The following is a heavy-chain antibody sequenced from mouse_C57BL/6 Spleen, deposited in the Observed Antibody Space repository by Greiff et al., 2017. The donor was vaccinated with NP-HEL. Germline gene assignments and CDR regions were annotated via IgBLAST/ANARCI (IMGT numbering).Heavy chain of an antibody. Sequence: EVHLVESGGGLVKPGGSLKLSCAASGFPFSSYAMSWVRQTPEKRLAWVATISDGGSYTYYPDNVKGRFTISRDNAKNNLYLQMSHLKSEDTAMYYCARERGGYWGQGTTLTVSS. V-gene: IGHV5-4*01. CDR2: ISDGGSYT. CDR3: ARERGGY. CDR1: GFPFSSYA. J-gene: IGHJ2*01.